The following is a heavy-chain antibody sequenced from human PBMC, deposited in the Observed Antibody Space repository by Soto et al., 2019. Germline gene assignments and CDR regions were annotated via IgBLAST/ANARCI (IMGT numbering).Heavy chain of an antibody. CDR2: ISGSGGST. V-gene: IGHV3-23*01. Sequence: GGSLRLSCAASGFTFSSNAMSWVRQAPGKGLEWVSSISGSGGSTDYADSVKGRFTISRDNSNNMVYLQMNSLRDEDTAVYYCAKTKNPSASYGDYDYWGQGSLVTVSS. CDR3: AKTKNPSASYGDYDY. CDR1: GFTFSSNA. J-gene: IGHJ4*02. D-gene: IGHD4-17*01.